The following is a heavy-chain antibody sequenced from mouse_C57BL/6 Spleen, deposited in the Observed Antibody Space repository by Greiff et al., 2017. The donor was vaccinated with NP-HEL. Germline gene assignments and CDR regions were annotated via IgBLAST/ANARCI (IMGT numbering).Heavy chain of an antibody. Sequence: EVQLVESGGGLVKPGGSLKLSCAASGFTFSSYTMSWVRQTTEKRLEWVATISGGGGNTYYPDSVKGRFTISRDNAKNTLYLQMSSLRSEDTALYYCARQDYSNYDHYYAMDYWGQGTSVTVSS. CDR2: ISGGGGNT. CDR1: GFTFSSYT. J-gene: IGHJ4*01. V-gene: IGHV5-9*01. CDR3: ARQDYSNYDHYYAMDY. D-gene: IGHD2-5*01.